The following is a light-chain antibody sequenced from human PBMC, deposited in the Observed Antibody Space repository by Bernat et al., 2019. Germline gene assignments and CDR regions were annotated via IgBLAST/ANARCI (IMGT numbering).Light chain of an antibody. CDR3: QQRTNWIT. V-gene: IGKV3-11*01. Sequence: EIVLTRSPATLPLSPGDRATLSCRASQIVNTYLACYQQNSGQAPRPLIYDASPRATGIPARFSGGGSGTDFTLTISSLEPEDFAVYYCQQRTNWITFGQGTRLEIK. J-gene: IGKJ5*01. CDR1: QIVNTY. CDR2: DAS.